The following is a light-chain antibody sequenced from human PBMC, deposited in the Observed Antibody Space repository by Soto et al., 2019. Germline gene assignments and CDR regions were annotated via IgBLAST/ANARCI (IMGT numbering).Light chain of an antibody. V-gene: IGKV4-1*01. Sequence: DIVMTQSPDSLAVSLGERATIDCKSSQIVLYRSNNKNYLAWYQYKPGQPPQLLIYWASTRESGVHDRFSGSGSGTDFTVTISKLQAEDVAVYECQQDKSNPPLTFGQGTKVEIK. CDR1: QIVLYRSNNKNY. CDR3: QQDKSNPPLT. J-gene: IGKJ1*01. CDR2: WAS.